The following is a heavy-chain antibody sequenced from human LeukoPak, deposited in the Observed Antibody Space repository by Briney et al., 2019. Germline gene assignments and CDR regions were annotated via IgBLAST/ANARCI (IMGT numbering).Heavy chain of an antibody. CDR3: AKAAYEQTPVLRYFDWFPKGYYYYYYYMDV. Sequence: PGGSLRLSCAASGFTFSSYGMGWVRQAPGKGLEWVSAISGSGGSTYYADSVKGRFTISRDNSKNTLYLQMNSLRAEDTAVYYCAKAAYEQTPVLRYFDWFPKGYYYYYYYMDVWGKGTTVTISS. J-gene: IGHJ6*03. D-gene: IGHD3-9*01. CDR2: ISGSGGST. CDR1: GFTFSSYG. V-gene: IGHV3-23*01.